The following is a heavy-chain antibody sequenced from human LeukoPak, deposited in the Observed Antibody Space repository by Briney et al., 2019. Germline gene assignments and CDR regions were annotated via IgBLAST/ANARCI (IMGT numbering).Heavy chain of an antibody. CDR2: INPNSGGT. Sequence: ASVKVSCKASGYTFTGYYMHWVRQAPGQGLEWMGRINPNSGGTNYAQKFQGRVTMTRDTSISTAYMELSSLRSEDTAVYYCATGHGYYDSSGYEGWFDPWGQGTLVTVSS. J-gene: IGHJ5*02. V-gene: IGHV1-2*06. CDR1: GYTFTGYY. D-gene: IGHD3-22*01. CDR3: ATGHGYYDSSGYEGWFDP.